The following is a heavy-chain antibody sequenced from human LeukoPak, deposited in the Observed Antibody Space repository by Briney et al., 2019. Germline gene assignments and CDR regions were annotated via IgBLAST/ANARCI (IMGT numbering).Heavy chain of an antibody. CDR3: ATDLRLRSSYYYYYGMDV. V-gene: IGHV1-24*01. Sequence: ATVKVSCKVSGYTLTELSMHWVRQAPGKGLEWMGGFDPEDGKTIYAQKFQGRVTMTEDTSTDTAYMELSSLRSEDTAVYYCATDLRLRSSYYYYYGMDVWGKGTTVTVSS. D-gene: IGHD4-17*01. CDR2: FDPEDGKT. CDR1: GYTLTELS. J-gene: IGHJ6*04.